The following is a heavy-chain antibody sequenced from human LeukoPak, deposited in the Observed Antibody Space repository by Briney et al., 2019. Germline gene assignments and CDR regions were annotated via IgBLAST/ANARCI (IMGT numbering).Heavy chain of an antibody. Sequence: GGSLRLSCAASGFAASGFTFSTFGMHWVRQAPGKGLEWVAFIRYDGSNKYYADSVKGRFTISRDDSKNTLYLQMNSLRAEDTAAYYCTKGYYFDILSGYSSLDSWGQGTLVTVSS. J-gene: IGHJ4*02. CDR1: GFTFSTFG. CDR2: IRYDGSNK. CDR3: TKGYYFDILSGYSSLDS. V-gene: IGHV3-30*02. D-gene: IGHD3-9*01.